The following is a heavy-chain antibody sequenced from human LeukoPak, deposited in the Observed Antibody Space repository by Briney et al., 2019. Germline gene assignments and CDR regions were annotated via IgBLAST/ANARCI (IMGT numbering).Heavy chain of an antibody. CDR3: ARNVSRSGFDP. J-gene: IGHJ5*02. CDR1: GYTFTGYY. CDR2: INPNSGGT. D-gene: IGHD2-15*01. Sequence: GASVKVSCKASGYTFTGYYMHWVRQAPGQGLEWMGRINPNSGGTNYALKFQGRVTMTRDTSISTAYMELSRLRSDDTAVYYCARNVSRSGFDPWGQGTLVTVSS. V-gene: IGHV1-2*06.